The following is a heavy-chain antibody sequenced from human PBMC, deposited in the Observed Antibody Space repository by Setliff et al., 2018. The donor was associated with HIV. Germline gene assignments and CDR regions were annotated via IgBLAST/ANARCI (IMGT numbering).Heavy chain of an antibody. J-gene: IGHJ3*01. CDR2: IYSGGST. Sequence: QPGGSLRLSCAVSEVIVSNNYMSWVRQAPGKGLEWVSVIYSGGSTDHADSVKGRFTISRDDSKNTLYLQMNSLRAEDTAVYYCARGQFRLRPDSLDLWGRGTLVTVSS. V-gene: IGHV3-53*01. CDR3: ARGQFRLRPDSLDL. CDR1: EVIVSNNY. D-gene: IGHD2-21*02.